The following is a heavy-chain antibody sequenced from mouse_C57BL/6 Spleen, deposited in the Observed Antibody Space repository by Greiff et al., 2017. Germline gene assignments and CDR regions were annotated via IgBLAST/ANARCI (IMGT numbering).Heavy chain of an antibody. CDR1: GYTFTTYP. Sequence: VKLMESGAELVKPGASVKLSCKASGYTFTTYPIEWMKQNPGKSLEWIGNFHPCNDDTKYNEKFKGKATLTVEKSSSTAYLELSRLTSDDSAVYDWARAGYYGSSYYFDYWGQGTTLTVSS. CDR2: FHPCNDDT. J-gene: IGHJ2*01. CDR3: ARAGYYGSSYYFDY. D-gene: IGHD1-1*01. V-gene: IGHV1-47*01.